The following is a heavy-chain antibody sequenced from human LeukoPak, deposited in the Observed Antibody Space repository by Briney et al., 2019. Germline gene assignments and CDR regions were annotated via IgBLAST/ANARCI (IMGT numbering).Heavy chain of an antibody. J-gene: IGHJ4*02. V-gene: IGHV3-11*01. D-gene: IGHD6-6*01. CDR3: ARDHAYSSSLASDY. Sequence: TGGSLRLSCAASGFTFSDYYMSWIRQAPGKGLEWVSYISSSGSTIYYADSVKGRFTISRDNAKNSLYLQMNSLRAEDTAVYYCARDHAYSSSLASDYWGQGTLVTVSS. CDR1: GFTFSDYY. CDR2: ISSSGSTI.